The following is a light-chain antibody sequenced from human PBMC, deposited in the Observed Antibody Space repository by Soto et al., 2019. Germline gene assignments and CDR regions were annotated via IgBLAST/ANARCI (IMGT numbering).Light chain of an antibody. CDR2: DAS. V-gene: IGKV1-39*01. J-gene: IGKJ5*01. CDR3: QQSYMDPIT. Sequence: DIHMTQSPSSLSASVGNRVTITCRASQSISTYLNWYQKKPGKAPNLLIYDASRLQSGVPSRFSGSGGGTDFTLSISSVQPEDFATYFCQQSYMDPITFGQGTQLEI. CDR1: QSISTY.